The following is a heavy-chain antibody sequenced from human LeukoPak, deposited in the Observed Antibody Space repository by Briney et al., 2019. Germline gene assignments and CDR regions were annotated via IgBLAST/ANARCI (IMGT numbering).Heavy chain of an antibody. D-gene: IGHD3-22*01. J-gene: IGHJ6*03. CDR1: GFTFDDYG. CDR2: INWNGGST. CDR3: AREFYDSSGYYYYYYYMDV. Sequence: GGSLRLSCAASGFTFDDYGVSWVRQAPGKGLEWVSGINWNGGSTGYADSVKGRFTISRDNAKNSLYLQMNSLRAEDTALYYCAREFYDSSGYYYYYYYMDVWGKGTTVTVSS. V-gene: IGHV3-20*04.